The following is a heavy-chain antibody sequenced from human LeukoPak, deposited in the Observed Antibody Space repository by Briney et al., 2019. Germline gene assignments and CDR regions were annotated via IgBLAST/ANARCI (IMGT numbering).Heavy chain of an antibody. V-gene: IGHV3-23*01. J-gene: IGHJ6*02. CDR2: ISGSGSNT. D-gene: IGHD6-6*01. CDR1: GFTFSSYA. Sequence: PGGSLRLSCAASGFTFSSYAMNWVRQAPGKRLEWVSAISGSGSNTYYADSVKGRFTISRDNSKNTLYLQMNSLRAEDTAVYYCAKAPLYSSSSDYYGMDVWGQGTTVTVSS. CDR3: AKAPLYSSSSDYYGMDV.